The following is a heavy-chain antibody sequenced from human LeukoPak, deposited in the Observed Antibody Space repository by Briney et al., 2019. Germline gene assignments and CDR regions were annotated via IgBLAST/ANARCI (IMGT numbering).Heavy chain of an antibody. CDR1: GFTFNNYW. V-gene: IGHV3-74*01. D-gene: IGHD6-19*01. Sequence: GGSLRLSCAASGFTFNNYWMHWVRQAPGKGLVWVSRINSDGRRTTYADSVQGRFTISRDNAKNTLYLQMKSLRAEDTAVYYCVREGGYSSGPDYWGQGTLVTVSS. CDR3: VREGGYSSGPDY. J-gene: IGHJ4*02. CDR2: INSDGRRT.